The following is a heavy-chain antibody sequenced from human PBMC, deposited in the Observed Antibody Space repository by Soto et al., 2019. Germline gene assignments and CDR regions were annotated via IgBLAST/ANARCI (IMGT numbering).Heavy chain of an antibody. D-gene: IGHD3-22*01. CDR2: ISYDGSNK. CDR1: GFTFSSYA. J-gene: IGHJ4*02. V-gene: IGHV3-30-3*01. CDR3: ARFSSGYLDFDY. Sequence: QVQLVESGGGVVQPGRSLRLSCAASGFTFSSYAMHWVRQAPGKGLEWVAVISYDGSNKYYADSVKGRFTISRDNSKNTLYLQMNSLRAADTAVYYCARFSSGYLDFDYWGQGTLVTVSS.